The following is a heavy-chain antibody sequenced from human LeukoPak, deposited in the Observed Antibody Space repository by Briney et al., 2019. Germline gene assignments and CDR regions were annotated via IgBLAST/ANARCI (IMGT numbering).Heavy chain of an antibody. D-gene: IGHD2-15*01. J-gene: IGHJ1*01. Sequence: GGSLRLSCAASGFTFSSYSMNWVRQAPGKGLEWVSYISSSSSTIYYADSVKGRFTISRDNAKNSLYLQMNSLRAEDTAVYYCARGAARAAEYFQHWGQGTLVTVSS. V-gene: IGHV3-48*04. CDR1: GFTFSSYS. CDR3: ARGAARAAEYFQH. CDR2: ISSSSSTI.